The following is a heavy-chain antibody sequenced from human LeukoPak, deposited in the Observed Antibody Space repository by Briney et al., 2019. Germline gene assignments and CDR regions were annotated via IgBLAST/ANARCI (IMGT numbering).Heavy chain of an antibody. Sequence: GEPLQISFQGSGYRFTSYWIGWVGPMPGKGLAWMGIIYPGDSDTRYSPSFQGQVTISADKSISTAYLQWSSLKASDTAMYYCARNVDIVATGEGNYYYYYYMDVWGKGTTVTVSS. CDR3: ARNVDIVATGEGNYYYYYYMDV. V-gene: IGHV5-51*01. CDR1: GYRFTSYW. J-gene: IGHJ6*03. CDR2: IYPGDSDT. D-gene: IGHD5-12*01.